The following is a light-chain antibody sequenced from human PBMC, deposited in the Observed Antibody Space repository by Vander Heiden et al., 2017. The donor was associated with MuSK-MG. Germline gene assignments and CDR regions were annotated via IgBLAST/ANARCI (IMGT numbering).Light chain of an antibody. Sequence: DIQMTQSPSTLSASVGDRVTITCRASQSISSWLAWYQQKPGKAPKLLIYKASSLESGVPSRFSGSGSGTEFTLTISSLHPDDFATYYCQQYNSYSGTFGQGTKVEIK. CDR3: QQYNSYSGT. J-gene: IGKJ1*01. CDR2: KAS. CDR1: QSISSW. V-gene: IGKV1-5*03.